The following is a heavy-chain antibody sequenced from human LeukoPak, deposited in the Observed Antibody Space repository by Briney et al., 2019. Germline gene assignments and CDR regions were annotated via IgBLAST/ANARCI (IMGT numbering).Heavy chain of an antibody. CDR1: GYSISSGYY. CDR3: ARFDYYYYYMDV. V-gene: IGHV4-38-2*02. J-gene: IGHJ6*03. CDR2: IYTSGST. D-gene: IGHD3-16*01. Sequence: SETLSLTCTVSGYSISSGYYWGWIRQPPGKGLEWIGRIYTSGSTKYNPSLKSRVTISVDTSKNQFSLKLSSVTAADTAVYYCARFDYYYYYMDVWGKGTTVTIPS.